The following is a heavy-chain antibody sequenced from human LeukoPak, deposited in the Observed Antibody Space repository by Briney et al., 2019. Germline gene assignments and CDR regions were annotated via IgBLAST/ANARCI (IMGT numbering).Heavy chain of an antibody. D-gene: IGHD6-6*01. CDR2: IYYSGTT. J-gene: IGHJ4*02. V-gene: IGHV4-39*07. CDR1: GGSITSSSHH. CDR3: ARGVARSSKFHFSYYFDY. Sequence: SETLSLTCTVSGGSITSSSHHWGWLRQPPGKGLEWIGSIYYSGTTYYKPSLRSRVTISVDTSKNQFSLKLSSVTAADTAVYYCARGVARSSKFHFSYYFDYWGQGTLVTVSS.